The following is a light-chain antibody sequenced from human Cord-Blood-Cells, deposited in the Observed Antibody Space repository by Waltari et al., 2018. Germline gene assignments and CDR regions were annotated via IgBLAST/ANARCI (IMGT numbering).Light chain of an antibody. Sequence: QSALNQPASVSGSPGKSITTSCTGPSSHVGAYNYVWYQQHPGKAPKLMIYEGSNRPSGVSNRFSGSKSGNTASLTISGLQAEDEADYYCSSYTSSSTVFGTGTKVTVL. CDR1: SSHVGAYNY. V-gene: IGLV2-14*01. CDR2: EGS. CDR3: SSYTSSSTV. J-gene: IGLJ1*01.